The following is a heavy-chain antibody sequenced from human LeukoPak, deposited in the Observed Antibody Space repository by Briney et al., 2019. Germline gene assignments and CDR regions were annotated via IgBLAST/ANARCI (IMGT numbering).Heavy chain of an antibody. CDR1: GSYW. CDR2: INSDGSST. D-gene: IGHD6-19*01. V-gene: IGHV3-74*01. J-gene: IGHJ6*02. Sequence: GGSLRLSCAASGSYWMHWVRQAPGKGLVWVSRINSDGSSTSYADSVKGRFTISRDNAKNTLYLQMNSLRAEDTAVYYCARELSEQWLVSYYYGMDVWGQGTTVTVSS. CDR3: ARELSEQWLVSYYYGMDV.